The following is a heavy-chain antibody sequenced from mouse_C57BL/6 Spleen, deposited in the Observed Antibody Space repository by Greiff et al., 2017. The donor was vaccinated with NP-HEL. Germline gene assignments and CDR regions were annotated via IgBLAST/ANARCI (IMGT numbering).Heavy chain of an antibody. Sequence: EVKLMESGGGLVKPGGSLKLSCAASGFTFSSYTMSWVRQTPEKRLEWVATISGGGGNTYYPDSVKGRFTISRDNAKNTLYLQMSSLRSEDTALYYCARHLMYYGSSYGNAMDYWGQGTSVTVSS. CDR2: ISGGGGNT. V-gene: IGHV5-9*01. CDR1: GFTFSSYT. J-gene: IGHJ4*01. CDR3: ARHLMYYGSSYGNAMDY. D-gene: IGHD1-1*01.